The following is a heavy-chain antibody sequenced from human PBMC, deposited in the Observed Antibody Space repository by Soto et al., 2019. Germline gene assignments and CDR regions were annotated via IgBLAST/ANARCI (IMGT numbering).Heavy chain of an antibody. V-gene: IGHV1-8*01. CDR1: GYTFTGCD. CDR2: MNPNSGNT. J-gene: IGHJ5*02. D-gene: IGHD4-17*01. Sequence: QVQLVQSGAEVKKPGASVKVSFKAYGYTFTGCDINWVRQANGQGLEWMGWMNPNSGNTGYAQKFQGRVTMTRNTSISTAYMELSSLRSEDTAVYYCARGDYGGNSDWFDPWGQGTLVTVSS. CDR3: ARGDYGGNSDWFDP.